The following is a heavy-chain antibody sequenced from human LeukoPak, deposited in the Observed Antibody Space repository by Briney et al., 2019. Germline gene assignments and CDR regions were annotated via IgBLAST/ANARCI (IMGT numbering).Heavy chain of an antibody. J-gene: IGHJ4*02. V-gene: IGHV4-34*01. CDR2: INHSGST. CDR3: ARGSSYYDILTGYSRRGLDY. Sequence: PSETLSLTCAVYGGSFSGYYWSWIRQPPGKGLEWIGEINHSGSTNYNPSLKSRVTISVDTSKNQFSLKLSSVTAADTAVYYCARGSSYYDILTGYSRRGLDYWGQGTLVTVSS. D-gene: IGHD3-9*01. CDR1: GGSFSGYY.